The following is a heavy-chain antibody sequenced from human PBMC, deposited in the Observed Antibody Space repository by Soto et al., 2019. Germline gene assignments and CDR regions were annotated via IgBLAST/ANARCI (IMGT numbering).Heavy chain of an antibody. Sequence: SDTLSLTCAFSGGSISSSNWCSWVRHYPGKGLEWIGEIYHSGSTNYNPSLKSRVTISVDKSKNQFSLKLSSVTAADTAVYYCARGSGRQVYNYYGMDVWGQGTTVT. J-gene: IGHJ6*02. D-gene: IGHD3-10*01. CDR2: IYHSGST. CDR1: GGSISSSNW. V-gene: IGHV4-4*02. CDR3: ARGSGRQVYNYYGMDV.